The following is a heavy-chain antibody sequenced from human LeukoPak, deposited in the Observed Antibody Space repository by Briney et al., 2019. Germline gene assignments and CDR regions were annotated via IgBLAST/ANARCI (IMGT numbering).Heavy chain of an antibody. CDR2: ISGSGVTT. D-gene: IGHD1-26*01. Sequence: PGGSLRLSCAVSGFTFSNYAMSWVRQAPGKGLEWVSAISGSGVTTYYIASVKGRFTISRDNSKNTLSLQMNSLRGEDTAVYYCAKSPAGAPPFYSYYMDVWGKGTTVIVSS. CDR3: AKSPAGAPPFYSYYMDV. CDR1: GFTFSNYA. J-gene: IGHJ6*03. V-gene: IGHV3-23*01.